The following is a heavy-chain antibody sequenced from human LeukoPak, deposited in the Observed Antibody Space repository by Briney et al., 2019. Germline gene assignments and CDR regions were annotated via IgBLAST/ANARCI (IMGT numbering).Heavy chain of an antibody. V-gene: IGHV3-9*01. CDR2: ISWNSGSI. Sequence: TGGSLRLSCAASGFTFDDYAMHWVRQAPGKGLEWVSGISWNSGSIGYADSVKGRFTISRDNAKNSLYLQMNSLRAEDTALYYCAKVPIPQYYSGSYYGPAYYFDCWGQGTLVTVSS. CDR1: GFTFDDYA. J-gene: IGHJ4*02. CDR3: AKVPIPQYYSGSYYGPAYYFDC. D-gene: IGHD1-26*01.